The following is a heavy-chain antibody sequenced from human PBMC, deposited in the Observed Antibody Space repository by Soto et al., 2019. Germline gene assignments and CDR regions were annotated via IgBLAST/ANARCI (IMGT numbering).Heavy chain of an antibody. V-gene: IGHV5-51*01. CDR3: AIHEGLDRSYGSGSHIAY. Sequence: EVQLVQSGAEVKQPGESLKISCKGSGYSFTSYWIGWVRQMPGKGLEWMGIIYTGDSDTRDSPSFQGQVTISADKSISTEDLQWSSLEDSDTAMYYCAIHEGLDRSYGSGSHIAYWGQVTLCTVSS. D-gene: IGHD3-10*01. CDR1: GYSFTSYW. CDR2: IYTGDSDT. J-gene: IGHJ4*02.